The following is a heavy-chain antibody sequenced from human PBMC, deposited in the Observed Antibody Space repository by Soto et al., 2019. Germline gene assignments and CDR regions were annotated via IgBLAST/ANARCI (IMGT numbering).Heavy chain of an antibody. Sequence: ASVKVSCKASGYTFTSYGISWVRQAPGQGLEWMGWINAGNGNTKYSQKFQGRVTITRDKSASTAYMELSSLRSEDTAVYYCARRSIAVAGDRGFDYWGQGTLVTVSS. CDR3: ARRSIAVAGDRGFDY. CDR2: INAGNGNT. J-gene: IGHJ4*02. V-gene: IGHV1-3*01. CDR1: GYTFTSYG. D-gene: IGHD6-19*01.